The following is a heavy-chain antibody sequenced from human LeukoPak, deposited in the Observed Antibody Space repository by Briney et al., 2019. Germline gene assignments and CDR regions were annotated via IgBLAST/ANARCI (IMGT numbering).Heavy chain of an antibody. Sequence: GASVKVSCKASGYTFTGYYMHWVRQAPGQGLEWMGWINPNSGGTNYAQKFQGRVTMTRDTSISTAYMELSRLRSDDTAVYYCARVSPGYSSSWYSGWILGDDDDYWGQGTLVTVSS. V-gene: IGHV1-2*02. CDR1: GYTFTGYY. CDR3: ARVSPGYSSSWYSGWILGDDDDY. J-gene: IGHJ4*02. CDR2: INPNSGGT. D-gene: IGHD6-13*01.